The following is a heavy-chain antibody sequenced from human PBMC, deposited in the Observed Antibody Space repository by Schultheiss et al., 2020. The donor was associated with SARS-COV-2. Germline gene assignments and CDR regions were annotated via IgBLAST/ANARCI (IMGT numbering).Heavy chain of an antibody. CDR1: GYTFTSYD. CDR2: MNPNSGNT. J-gene: IGHJ6*02. D-gene: IGHD5-24*01. V-gene: IGHV1-8*01. CDR3: ARRRGGYPTGGDYYYYGMDV. Sequence: ASVKVSCKASGYTFTSYDINWVRQATGQGLEWMGWMNPNSGNTGYAQKFQGRVTMTRNTSISTAYMELSSLRSEDTAVYYCARRRGGYPTGGDYYYYGMDVWGQGTTVTVSS.